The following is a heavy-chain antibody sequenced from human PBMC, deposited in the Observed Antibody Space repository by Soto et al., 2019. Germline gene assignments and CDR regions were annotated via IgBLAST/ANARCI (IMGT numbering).Heavy chain of an antibody. CDR1: GFTFSSYE. Sequence: GGSLRLSCAASGFTFSSYEMNWVRQAPGKGLEWVSYISSSGSTIYYADSVKGRFTISRDNAKNSLYLQMNSLRAEDTAVYYCARGATIFGVVVYGMDVWGQGTTVTVSS. CDR3: ARGATIFGVVVYGMDV. D-gene: IGHD3-3*01. J-gene: IGHJ6*02. V-gene: IGHV3-48*03. CDR2: ISSSGSTI.